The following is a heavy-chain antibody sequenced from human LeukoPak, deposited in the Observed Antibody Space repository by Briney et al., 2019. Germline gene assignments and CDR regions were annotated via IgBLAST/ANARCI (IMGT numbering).Heavy chain of an antibody. CDR1: GGSISSNY. J-gene: IGHJ4*02. V-gene: IGHV4-4*07. D-gene: IGHD6-19*01. Sequence: PSETLSLTCTVSGGSISSNYWSWIRQPAGKGLEWIGRIYTSGSTNYNPSLKSRVTMSVDTSKNQFSLKLSSVTAADTAVYYCARDRRIAVAGTWFDYWGQGTLVTVSS. CDR3: ARDRRIAVAGTWFDY. CDR2: IYTSGST.